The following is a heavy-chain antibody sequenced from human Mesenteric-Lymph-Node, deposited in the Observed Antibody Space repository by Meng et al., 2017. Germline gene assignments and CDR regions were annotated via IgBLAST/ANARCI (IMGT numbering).Heavy chain of an antibody. CDR3: ARLFVVVTAIRKDY. CDR1: GGTFSSYT. V-gene: IGHV1-46*01. CDR2: INPSGGST. J-gene: IGHJ4*02. D-gene: IGHD2-21*02. Sequence: ASVKVSCKASGGTFSSYTISWVRQAPGQGLEWMGIINPSGGSTSYAQKFQGRVTMTRDTSISTAYMELSRLRSDDTAVYYCARLFVVVTAIRKDYWGQGTLVTVSS.